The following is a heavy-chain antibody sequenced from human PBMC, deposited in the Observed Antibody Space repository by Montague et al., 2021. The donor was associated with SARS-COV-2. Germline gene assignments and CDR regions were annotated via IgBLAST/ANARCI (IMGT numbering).Heavy chain of an antibody. V-gene: IGHV4-39*01. CDR2: VDYNGXT. D-gene: IGHD1-1*01. Sequence: SETLSLTCTVSGASISSSSYNWGWIRQPPGKGLEWIGSVDYNGXTXYXXXXKXRVTIYVDTSKNQISLRLSTVTAADTAVYYSTRHVHMTWPEPSPGFDYWGQGTLVTVSS. CDR1: GASISSSSYN. J-gene: IGHJ4*02. CDR3: TRHVHMTWPEPSPGFDY.